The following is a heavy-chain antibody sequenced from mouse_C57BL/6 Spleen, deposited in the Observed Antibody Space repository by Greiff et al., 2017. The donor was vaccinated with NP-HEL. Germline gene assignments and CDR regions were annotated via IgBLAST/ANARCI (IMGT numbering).Heavy chain of an antibody. CDR2: IHPNSGST. V-gene: IGHV1-64*01. J-gene: IGHJ4*01. Sequence: QVQLQQPGAELVKPGASVKLSCKASGYTFTSYWMHWVKQRPGQGLEWIGMIHPNSGSTNYNEKFKSKATLTVDKSSSTASMQLSSLTSEDSAVYYCARGGHYDASMDYWGQGTSGTVSS. D-gene: IGHD2-3*01. CDR1: GYTFTSYW. CDR3: ARGGHYDASMDY.